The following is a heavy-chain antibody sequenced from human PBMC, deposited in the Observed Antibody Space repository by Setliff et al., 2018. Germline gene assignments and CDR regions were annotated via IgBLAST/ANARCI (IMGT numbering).Heavy chain of an antibody. D-gene: IGHD4-17*01. CDR2: IYYTGTT. V-gene: IGHV4-59*01. CDR3: ARARTAYSYAMDV. J-gene: IGHJ6*02. CDR1: GGSLTNRC. Sequence: KASETLSLTCIVSGGSLTNRCWSWVRQSPGKGLEWIGYIYYTGTTNYSPSLKGRVTISVDTSKNQFFLRLTSMTPADTAVYCCARARTAYSYAMDVWGQGATVTVSS.